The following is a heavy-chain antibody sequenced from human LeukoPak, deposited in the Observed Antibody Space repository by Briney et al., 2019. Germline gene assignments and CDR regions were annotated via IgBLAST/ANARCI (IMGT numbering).Heavy chain of an antibody. D-gene: IGHD6-13*01. CDR3: ARGSSSWPKDFDY. V-gene: IGHV1-46*01. J-gene: IGHJ4*02. Sequence: ASVRVSCKASGYTFTNYYVHWVRQAPGQGLEWMGIINPSGGSTFYAQKFQGRVTMTRDTSTNTVYMELSSLRFEDTAVYYCARGSSSWPKDFDYWGQGTLVTVSS. CDR1: GYTFTNYY. CDR2: INPSGGST.